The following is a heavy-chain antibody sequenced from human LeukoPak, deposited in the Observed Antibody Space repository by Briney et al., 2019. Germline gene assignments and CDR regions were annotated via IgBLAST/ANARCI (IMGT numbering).Heavy chain of an antibody. CDR3: ANRGIVIRAVIIVGFHKEAYYFDY. D-gene: IGHD3-10*01. V-gene: IGHV3-23*01. CDR2: ISDSGGST. Sequence: GGSLRLSCAVSGITLSNYGMSWVRQAPGKGLEWVAGISDSGGSTNYGDSVKGRFTISRDNPKNTLYLQMNSLRAEDTAVYFCANRGIVIRAVIIVGFHKEAYYFDYWGQGALVTVSS. J-gene: IGHJ4*02. CDR1: GITLSNYG.